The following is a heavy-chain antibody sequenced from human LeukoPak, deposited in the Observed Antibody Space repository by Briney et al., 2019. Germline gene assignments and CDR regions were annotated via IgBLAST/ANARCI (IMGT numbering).Heavy chain of an antibody. V-gene: IGHV1-8*01. CDR2: MNPNRGNT. D-gene: IGHD3-3*01. CDR3: ARGDFWNWFDP. CDR1: GYTFTSYD. Sequence: ASVKVSCKASGYTFTSYDINWVRQATGQGLEWMGWMNPNRGNTGYAQKFQGRVTMTRNTSISTADMELSSLRSDDTAVYYCARGDFWNWFDPWGQGTLVTVSS. J-gene: IGHJ5*02.